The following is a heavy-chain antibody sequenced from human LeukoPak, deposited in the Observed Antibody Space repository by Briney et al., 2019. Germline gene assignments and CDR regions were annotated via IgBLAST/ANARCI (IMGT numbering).Heavy chain of an antibody. J-gene: IGHJ4*02. D-gene: IGHD6-19*01. CDR2: ISSSGGSP. Sequence: GGSLRLSCAASGFTFSSHAMSWVRQAPGKGLEWVSGISSSGGSPHYADSVKGRFTISRDNSKNTLYLQMNSLRAEDTAVCYCAKNRLYSSGWYYFDDWGQGTLVTVSS. V-gene: IGHV3-23*01. CDR1: GFTFSSHA. CDR3: AKNRLYSSGWYYFDD.